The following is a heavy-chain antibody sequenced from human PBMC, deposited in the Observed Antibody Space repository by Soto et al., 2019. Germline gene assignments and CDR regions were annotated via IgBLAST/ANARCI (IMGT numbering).Heavy chain of an antibody. V-gene: IGHV1-18*04. CDR1: GYTFTSYG. J-gene: IGHJ4*02. D-gene: IGHD2-21*02. CDR2: ITAYNDNT. Sequence: DSVQVSCKASGYTFTSYGLNWVRQAPGQGLEWMGWITAYNDNTNYAQKVQGRAILTIDTSTTTGYMELRSLRSDDTAGYYCARAQIQSDCEYWGQGNLATVSS. CDR3: ARAQIQSDCEY.